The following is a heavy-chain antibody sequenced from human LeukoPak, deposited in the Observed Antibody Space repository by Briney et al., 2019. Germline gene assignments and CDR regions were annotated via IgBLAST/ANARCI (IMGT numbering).Heavy chain of an antibody. D-gene: IGHD3-3*01. CDR1: GGSFSGYY. J-gene: IGHJ3*02. Sequence: PSETLSLTCAVYGGSFSGYYWSWIRQPPGKGLEWIGEINHSGSTNYNPSLKSRVTISVDASKNQFSLKLSSVTAADTAVYYCARGLFGVVTKMAFDIWGQGTMVTVSS. CDR2: INHSGST. CDR3: ARGLFGVVTKMAFDI. V-gene: IGHV4-34*01.